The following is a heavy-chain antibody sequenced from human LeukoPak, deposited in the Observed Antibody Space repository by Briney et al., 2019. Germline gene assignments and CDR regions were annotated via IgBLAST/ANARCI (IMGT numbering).Heavy chain of an antibody. D-gene: IGHD1-26*01. Sequence: SETLSLTCTVSSGSISGYYWSSIRQPPGKGLEWIAYIYYSETTNYNPSLNSRVTISLDTSKRQFSLKLSSVTAADTAVYYCARHVLTAGAIEWGQGTLVTVSS. CDR2: IYYSETT. V-gene: IGHV4-59*08. CDR3: ARHVLTAGAIE. CDR1: SGSISGYY. J-gene: IGHJ4*02.